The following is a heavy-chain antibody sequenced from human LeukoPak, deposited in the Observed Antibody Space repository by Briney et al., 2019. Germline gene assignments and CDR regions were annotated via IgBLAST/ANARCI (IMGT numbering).Heavy chain of an antibody. V-gene: IGHV1-18*01. J-gene: IGHJ4*02. CDR3: AREHQNSWDEFDH. D-gene: IGHD2-15*01. CDR2: IEPYNGDT. Sequence: GASVKVSCKTSGYMFANYGITWVRQAPGQGLEWLGWIEPYNGDTNYVQKIQGRVTMTTDMSTNTAYMELRSLRFDDTAVYYCAREHQNSWDEFDHWGQGTLVAVSS. CDR1: GYMFANYG.